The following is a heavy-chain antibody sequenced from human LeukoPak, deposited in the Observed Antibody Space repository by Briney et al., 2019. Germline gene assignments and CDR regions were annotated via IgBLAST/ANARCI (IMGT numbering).Heavy chain of an antibody. J-gene: IGHJ4*02. CDR3: ARQVDTTMDLPDY. Sequence: ASVKVSCKASGYTFTTYGVTWVRQAPGQRLEWMGWISTYNDNTNYAQKFQGRVTMTTDTSTSTVYMELRSLTSDDTAIYYCARQVDTTMDLPDYWGQGTLVTVSS. CDR1: GYTFTTYG. CDR2: ISTYNDNT. D-gene: IGHD5-18*01. V-gene: IGHV1-18*01.